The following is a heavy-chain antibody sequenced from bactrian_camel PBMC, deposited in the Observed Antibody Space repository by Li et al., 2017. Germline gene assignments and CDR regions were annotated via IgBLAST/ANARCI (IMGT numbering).Heavy chain of an antibody. CDR2: FDLDGAS. Sequence: HVQLVESGGGSVQAGGSLTLSCVASGNTFSNCMGWFRQVPGKKREGIAVFDLDGASTYADSVRGRFTLSRDNVEKTLYLQLNNLKPEDTAMYYCAANLCGVGLDENWEYNSWGQGTQVTVS. V-gene: IGHV3S53*01. CDR1: GNTFSNC. CDR3: AANLCGVGLDENWEYNS. J-gene: IGHJ4*01. D-gene: IGHD1*01.